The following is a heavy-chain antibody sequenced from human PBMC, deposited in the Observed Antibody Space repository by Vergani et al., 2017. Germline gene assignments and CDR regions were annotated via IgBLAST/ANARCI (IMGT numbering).Heavy chain of an antibody. D-gene: IGHD3-9*01. CDR1: GGSLSSYY. J-gene: IGHJ3*02. CDR3: ARGGAYYDILSYAFDI. Sequence: QVQLQESGPGLVKPSETLSLTCTVSGGSLSSYYWSWIRQPPGKGLEWIGYIYYSGSTNYNPSLKSRVTISVDTSKNQFSLKLSSVTAADTAVYYCARGGAYYDILSYAFDIWGQGTMVTVSS. V-gene: IGHV4-59*01. CDR2: IYYSGST.